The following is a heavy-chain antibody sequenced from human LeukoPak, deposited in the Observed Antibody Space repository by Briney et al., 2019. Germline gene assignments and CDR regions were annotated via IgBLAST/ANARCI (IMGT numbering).Heavy chain of an antibody. CDR2: ISSSGSTI. CDR1: GFIFSDHY. V-gene: IGHV3-11*01. J-gene: IGHJ4*02. D-gene: IGHD6-19*01. Sequence: GGSLRLSCAASGFIFSDHYMDWVRQAPGKGLEWVSYISSSGSTIYYADSVKGRFTISRDNAKNSLYLQMNSLRAEDTAVYYCARVGSSIAVFDYWGQGTLVTVSS. CDR3: ARVGSSIAVFDY.